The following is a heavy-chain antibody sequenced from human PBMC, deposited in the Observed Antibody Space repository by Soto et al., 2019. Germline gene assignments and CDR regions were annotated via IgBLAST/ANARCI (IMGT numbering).Heavy chain of an antibody. Sequence: QVQLVQSGAEVKKPGASVKVSCKASGYTFTSYGISWVRQAPGQGLEWMGWISAYNGNTNYAQKLQGRVTMTTHTSTTTAYMELRSLRSDDTAVYYCASLLRGYGMDVWGQGTTVTVSS. CDR2: ISAYNGNT. CDR3: ASLLRGYGMDV. V-gene: IGHV1-18*01. J-gene: IGHJ6*02. CDR1: GYTFTSYG. D-gene: IGHD1-26*01.